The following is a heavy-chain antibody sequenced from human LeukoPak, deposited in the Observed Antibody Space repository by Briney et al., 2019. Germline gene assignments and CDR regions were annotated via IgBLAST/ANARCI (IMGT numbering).Heavy chain of an antibody. CDR3: ARGGTIFGVVTH. CDR1: GGSIRSYY. D-gene: IGHD3-3*01. J-gene: IGHJ4*02. CDR2: IYYSGST. Sequence: SETLSLTCTVSGGSIRSYYWSWIRQPPGKGLEWIGYIYYSGSTNYNPSLKSRVTISVDTSKNQFSLRLSSVTAADTAVYYCARGGTIFGVVTHWGQGTLVTVSS. V-gene: IGHV4-59*01.